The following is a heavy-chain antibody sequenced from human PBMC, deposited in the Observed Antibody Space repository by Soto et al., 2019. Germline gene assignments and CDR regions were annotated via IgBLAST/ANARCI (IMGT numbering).Heavy chain of an antibody. CDR3: ARAGVVVAGTYKENNCFDP. Sequence: GESLKISCKGSGYSFTSYWIGWVRQMPGKGLEWMGIIYPGDSDTRYSPSFQGQVTISVDKSISTAYLQWSSLKASDTATYYCARAGVVVAGTYKENNCFDPWGQGTLVTVSS. CDR1: GYSFTSYW. J-gene: IGHJ5*02. D-gene: IGHD2-15*01. CDR2: IYPGDSDT. V-gene: IGHV5-51*01.